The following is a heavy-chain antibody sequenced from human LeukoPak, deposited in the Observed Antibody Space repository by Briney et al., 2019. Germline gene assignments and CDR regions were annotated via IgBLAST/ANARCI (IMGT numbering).Heavy chain of an antibody. D-gene: IGHD2-2*01. J-gene: IGHJ5*02. V-gene: IGHV1-2*02. CDR3: ARDRIVVVPAAIRFHWFDP. CDR1: GYTFTGYY. Sequence: ASVKVSCKASGYTFTGYYMHWVRQAPGQGLEWMGWINPNSGGTNYAQKFQGRVTMTRDTSISTAYMELSRLRSDDTAVYYCARDRIVVVPAAIRFHWFDPWGQGTLVTVSS. CDR2: INPNSGGT.